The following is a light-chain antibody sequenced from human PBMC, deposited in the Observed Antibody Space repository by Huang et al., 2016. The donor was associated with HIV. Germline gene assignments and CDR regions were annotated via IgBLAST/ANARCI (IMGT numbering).Light chain of an antibody. CDR2: AAS. J-gene: IGKJ1*01. CDR3: QQSYSNPRT. CDR1: QGIDSS. V-gene: IGKV1-39*01. Sequence: DIQMTQSPSSLSGSVGDRVTITCRESQGIDSSLNWYQQKPGEAPKLLIYAASTWRSGVPSRFSGSGSGTDFTLTVSSLQPEDFATYYCQQSYSNPRTFGQGTRVEIK.